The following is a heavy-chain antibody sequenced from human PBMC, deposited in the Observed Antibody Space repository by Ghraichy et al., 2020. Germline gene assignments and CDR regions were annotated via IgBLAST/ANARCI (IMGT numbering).Heavy chain of an antibody. Sequence: GGSLRLSCAASGFTFSSYSMNWVRQAPGKGLEWVSSISSSSYIYYADSVKGRFTISRDNAKNSLYLQMNSLRAEDTAVYYCARDIPPYSSSWPDTYYYGMDVWGQGTTVTVSS. CDR3: ARDIPPYSSSWPDTYYYGMDV. CDR1: GFTFSSYS. D-gene: IGHD6-13*01. V-gene: IGHV3-21*01. CDR2: ISSSSYI. J-gene: IGHJ6*02.